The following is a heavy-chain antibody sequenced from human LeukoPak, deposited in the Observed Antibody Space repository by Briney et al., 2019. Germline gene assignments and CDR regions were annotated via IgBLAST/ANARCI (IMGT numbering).Heavy chain of an antibody. V-gene: IGHV3-30*02. CDR3: AKPAGYYGSGSDAFDI. J-gene: IGHJ3*02. Sequence: PGGSLRLSCAASGFTFSSYGMHWVRQAPGKGLEWVAFIRYDGSNKYYADSVKGRFTISRDNSKNTLYLQMNSLRAEDTAVYYCAKPAGYYGSGSDAFDIWGQETMVTVSS. CDR2: IRYDGSNK. CDR1: GFTFSSYG. D-gene: IGHD3-10*01.